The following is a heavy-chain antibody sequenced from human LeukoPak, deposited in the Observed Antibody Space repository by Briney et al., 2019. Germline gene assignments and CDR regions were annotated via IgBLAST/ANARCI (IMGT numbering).Heavy chain of an antibody. D-gene: IGHD2/OR15-2a*01. CDR1: GFTFSSYG. Sequence: GGSLRLSCAASGFTFSSYGMHWVRQAPGKGLEWVAFIRYDGSNKYYADSVKGRFTISRDNSKNTLYLQMNSLRAEDTAVYYCAREIYDRGLLAFDIWGQGTMVTVSS. CDR2: IRYDGSNK. V-gene: IGHV3-30*02. J-gene: IGHJ3*02. CDR3: AREIYDRGLLAFDI.